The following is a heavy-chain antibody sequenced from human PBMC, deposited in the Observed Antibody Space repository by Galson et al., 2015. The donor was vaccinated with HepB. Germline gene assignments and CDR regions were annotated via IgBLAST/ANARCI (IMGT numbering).Heavy chain of an antibody. Sequence: QSGAEVKKPGESLKISCKASGYTFTDYHFHWVRQAPGQGLEWMGWINPNNGDTNYVQTFQGRVTMTRDTSISTAYMELSRLRSDDTAVYYCARETCSGLNFFVSFDPWGPGTLVTVSS. CDR3: ARETCSGLNFFVSFDP. J-gene: IGHJ5*02. D-gene: IGHD2-15*01. V-gene: IGHV1-2*02. CDR1: GYTFTDYH. CDR2: INPNNGDT.